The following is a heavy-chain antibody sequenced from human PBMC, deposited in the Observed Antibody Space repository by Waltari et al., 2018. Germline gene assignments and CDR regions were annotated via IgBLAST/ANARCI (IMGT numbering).Heavy chain of an antibody. Sequence: QVQLVESGGGVVQPGRSLRLSCAASGFTFSSYAMHWVRQAPGKGLGWVAVISYDGSNKYYADSVKGRFTISRDNSKNTLYLQMNSLRAEDTAVYYCARPLAPIVVVPAAADYWGQGTLVTVSS. CDR3: ARPLAPIVVVPAAADY. CDR2: ISYDGSNK. CDR1: GFTFSSYA. J-gene: IGHJ4*02. D-gene: IGHD2-2*01. V-gene: IGHV3-30-3*01.